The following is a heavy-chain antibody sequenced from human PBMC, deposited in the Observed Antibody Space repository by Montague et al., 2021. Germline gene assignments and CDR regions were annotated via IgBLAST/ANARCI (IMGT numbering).Heavy chain of an antibody. CDR2: IYDTGSS. CDR1: GGSVSTGNYD. Sequence: SETLSLTCNVSGGSVSTGNYDWTWIRQPPGKELEWIGYIYDTGSSKYNPSLESRVTISISTSKKQFTLKLSSVTAADTAVYYCARGQWLVPYYLDSWGQGTLVPASS. J-gene: IGHJ4*02. CDR3: ARGQWLVPYYLDS. D-gene: IGHD6-19*01. V-gene: IGHV4-61*01.